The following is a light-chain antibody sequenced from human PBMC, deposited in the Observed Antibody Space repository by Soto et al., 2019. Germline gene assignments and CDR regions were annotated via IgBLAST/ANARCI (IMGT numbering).Light chain of an antibody. J-gene: IGKJ1*01. CDR2: DID. V-gene: IGKV3-11*01. CDR1: QSVSGR. CDR3: QQSNRWPLT. Sequence: DIVLTQSPSTLSLSPGERATLSCRASQSVSGRLAWYQQKPGQAPRLLIYDIDNRATGVPAKFSGRGTGTDFTLTISSLEPEDFAVYFCQQSNRWPLTFGQGTKVEFK.